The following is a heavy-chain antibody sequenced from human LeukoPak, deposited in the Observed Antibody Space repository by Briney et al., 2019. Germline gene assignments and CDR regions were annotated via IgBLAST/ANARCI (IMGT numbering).Heavy chain of an antibody. CDR2: MNPNSGNT. D-gene: IGHD3-10*01. J-gene: IGHJ6*03. V-gene: IGHV1-8*01. CDR3: ARGDYGSGSYSDYMDV. Sequence: ASVKVSCKASGYTFTSYDINWLRQATGQGLEWMGWMNPNSGNTGYAQKFQGRVTMTRNTSISTAYMELSSLRSEDTAVYYCARGDYGSGSYSDYMDVWGKGTTVTISS. CDR1: GYTFTSYD.